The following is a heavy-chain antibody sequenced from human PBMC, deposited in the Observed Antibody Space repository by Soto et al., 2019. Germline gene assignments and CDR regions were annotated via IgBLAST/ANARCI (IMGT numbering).Heavy chain of an antibody. Sequence: GGSLRLSCEASGFVFTNFWMHWVRHVPGKGLVWVARIDTSGHSTNYAESVRGRFTISRDNAKNTVSLQMNSLRVEDTGVYYCAKDSWYFDLWSQGSQVTVSS. CDR3: AKDSWYFDL. CDR2: IDTSGHST. J-gene: IGHJ4*02. V-gene: IGHV3-74*01. D-gene: IGHD6-13*01. CDR1: GFVFTNFW.